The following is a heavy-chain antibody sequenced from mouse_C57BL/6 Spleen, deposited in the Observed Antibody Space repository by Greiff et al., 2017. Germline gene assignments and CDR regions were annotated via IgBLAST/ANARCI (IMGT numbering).Heavy chain of an antibody. D-gene: IGHD1-1*01. CDR3: ARLGLITTVVGHFDY. J-gene: IGHJ2*01. Sequence: QVQLQQPGAELVKPGASVKLSCKASGYTFTSYWMHWVKQRPGRGLEWIGRIDPNSGGTKHNEKFKSKATMTVDKPSSIAYMKLSSLPSEDSAVYYCARLGLITTVVGHFDYWGQGTTLTVSS. CDR2: IDPNSGGT. CDR1: GYTFTSYW. V-gene: IGHV1-72*01.